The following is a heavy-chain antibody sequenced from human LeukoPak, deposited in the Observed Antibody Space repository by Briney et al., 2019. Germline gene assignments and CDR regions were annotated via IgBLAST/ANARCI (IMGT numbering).Heavy chain of an antibody. Sequence: SETLSLTCTASGGSISSYYWSWIRQPAGKGLEWIGRIYTSGSTNYNPSLKSRVTMSVDTSKNQFSLKLSSVTAADTAVYYCARDLGEYYEFWSGYYRPNTYYYYMYVWGKGTTVTVSS. D-gene: IGHD3-3*01. CDR3: ARDLGEYYEFWSGYYRPNTYYYYMYV. J-gene: IGHJ6*03. V-gene: IGHV4-4*07. CDR2: IYTSGST. CDR1: GGSISSYY.